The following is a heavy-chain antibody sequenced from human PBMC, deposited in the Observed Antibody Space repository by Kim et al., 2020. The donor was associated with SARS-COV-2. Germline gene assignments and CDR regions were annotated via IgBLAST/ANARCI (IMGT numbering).Heavy chain of an antibody. J-gene: IGHJ5*01. V-gene: IGHV5-51*01. CDR1: GYSFTSYW. Sequence: GESLKISCKGSGYSFTSYWIGWVRQMPGKGLEWMGIIYPGDSDTRYSPSFQGQVTISADKSISTAYLQWSSLKASDTAMYYCARLDYYDILTGFNHDYNWFDPGGQATLVTVSS. CDR2: IYPGDSDT. CDR3: ARLDYYDILTGFNHDYNWFDP. D-gene: IGHD3-9*01.